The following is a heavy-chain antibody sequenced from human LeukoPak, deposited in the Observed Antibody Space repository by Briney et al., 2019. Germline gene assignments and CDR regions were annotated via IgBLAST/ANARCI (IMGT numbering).Heavy chain of an antibody. D-gene: IGHD2-2*01. CDR2: ISGSGGST. CDR1: GFTFSSYA. V-gene: IGHV3-23*01. CDR3: AKDRDIVVVPAYYY. J-gene: IGHJ4*02. Sequence: GGSLRLSCAASGFTFSSYAMSWVRQAPGKGLEWVSAISGSGGSTYYADSVKGRFTISRDNSKNTLYLQMNSLRAEDTAVYYCAKDRDIVVVPAYYYWGQGTLVTVSS.